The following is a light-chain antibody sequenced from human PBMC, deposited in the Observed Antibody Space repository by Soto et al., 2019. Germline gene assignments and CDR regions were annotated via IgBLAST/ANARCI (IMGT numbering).Light chain of an antibody. Sequence: EIVLTQSPATLSLAPGERATLSYRASQSVSSNYLAWYQQTPGQAPRLLIYGAYSRPIGIPDRFSGSGSGTDFTLTISRLEPEDFAVYYCHQYGRTPRTFGQGNKVEI. J-gene: IGKJ1*01. CDR1: QSVSSNY. CDR2: GAY. V-gene: IGKV3-20*01. CDR3: HQYGRTPRT.